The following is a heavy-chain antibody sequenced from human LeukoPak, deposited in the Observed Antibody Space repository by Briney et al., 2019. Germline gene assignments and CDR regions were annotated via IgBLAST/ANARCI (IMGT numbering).Heavy chain of an antibody. V-gene: IGHV4-31*03. J-gene: IGHJ3*02. D-gene: IGHD6-13*01. CDR1: GGSTSSGGYY. CDR2: IYYSGST. Sequence: PSQTLSLTCTVSGGSTSSGGYYWSWIRQHPGKGLEWIGYIYYSGSTYYNPSLKSRVTISVDTSKNQFSLKLSSVTAADTAVYYCARDSSSWYIAFDIWGQGTMVTVSS. CDR3: ARDSSSWYIAFDI.